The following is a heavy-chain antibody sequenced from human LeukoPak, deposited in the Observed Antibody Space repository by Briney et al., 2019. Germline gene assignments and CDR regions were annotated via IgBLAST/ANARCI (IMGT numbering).Heavy chain of an antibody. V-gene: IGHV1-2*02. CDR1: GYTFTYYN. J-gene: IGHJ4*02. CDR3: SVWFGELSH. D-gene: IGHD3-10*01. CDR2: ISPNSGGT. Sequence: ASVKVSCKTSGYTFTYYNIHWVRQAPGQGLEWMGWISPNSGGTNYAQRFQGMVTMPRDTSISTAYMDLSSLNSDDTATYYCSVWFGELSHWGQGTLVTVSS.